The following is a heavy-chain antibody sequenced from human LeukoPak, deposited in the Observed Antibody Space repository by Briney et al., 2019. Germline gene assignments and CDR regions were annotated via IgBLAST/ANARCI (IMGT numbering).Heavy chain of an antibody. J-gene: IGHJ3*02. CDR3: ASSIAAAARGAFDI. Sequence: ASVKVSCKASGGAFSSYAISWVRQAPGQGLEWMGRIIPIFGTANYAQKFQGRVTITTDESTSTAYMELSSLRSEDTAVYYCASSIAAAARGAFDIWGQGTMVTVSS. CDR1: GGAFSSYA. V-gene: IGHV1-69*05. D-gene: IGHD6-13*01. CDR2: IIPIFGTA.